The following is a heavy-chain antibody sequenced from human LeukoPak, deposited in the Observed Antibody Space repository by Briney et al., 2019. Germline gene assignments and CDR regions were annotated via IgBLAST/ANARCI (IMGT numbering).Heavy chain of an antibody. CDR3: GVMITFGGVIVI. J-gene: IGHJ3*02. CDR1: GYTFADYI. Sequence: ASVKVSCKASGYTFADYIMHWVRQAPGQGFEWMGWIKSSGGGTNYAPKFQGRVTMTRDTSTSTVYMELSRLRSDDTAVYYCGVMITFGGVIVIWGQGTMVTVSS. CDR2: IKSSGGGT. D-gene: IGHD3-16*02. V-gene: IGHV1-2*02.